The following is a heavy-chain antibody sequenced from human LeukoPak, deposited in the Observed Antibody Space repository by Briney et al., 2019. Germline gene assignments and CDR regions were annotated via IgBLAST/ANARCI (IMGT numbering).Heavy chain of an antibody. CDR2: IYNSGHT. CDR3: ARAAVTTSRYFQH. J-gene: IGHJ1*01. D-gene: IGHD4-17*01. Sequence: KPSETLSLTCTLSGGSISNYYWSWLRQPPGKGLEWIGYIYNSGHTNYNPSLKSRVTISEDTSKNQLSLKLSSVTAADTAVYYCARAAVTTSRYFQHWGQGTLVTVSS. CDR1: GGSISNYY. V-gene: IGHV4-59*01.